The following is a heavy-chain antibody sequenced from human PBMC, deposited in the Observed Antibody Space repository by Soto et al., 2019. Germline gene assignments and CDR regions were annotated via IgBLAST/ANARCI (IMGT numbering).Heavy chain of an antibody. D-gene: IGHD2-15*01. J-gene: IGHJ4*02. V-gene: IGHV1-69*04. CDR2: IIPILGIA. CDR3: ARDACRVGNCPPLFDY. Sequence: GASVKVSCKASGGTFSSYTISWVRQAPGQGLEWMGRIIPILGIANYAQKFQGRVTITADKSTSTAYMELSSLRSDDTAVYYCARDACRVGNCPPLFDYWGRGTLVTVSS. CDR1: GGTFSSYT.